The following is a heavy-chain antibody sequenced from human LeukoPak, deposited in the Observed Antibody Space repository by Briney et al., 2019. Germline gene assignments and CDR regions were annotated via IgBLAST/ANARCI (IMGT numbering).Heavy chain of an antibody. D-gene: IGHD3-10*01. CDR2: ISSNGGST. V-gene: IGHV3-64D*06. Sequence: GGSLRLSCSASGFTFSNYAMHWVRQAPGKGLEYVSAISSNGGSTYFADSVKGRFTTSRDNSKSTLYLQMSSLRAEDTAVYYCVKDGYAYGSVFDYWGQGTLVTVSS. J-gene: IGHJ4*02. CDR1: GFTFSNYA. CDR3: VKDGYAYGSVFDY.